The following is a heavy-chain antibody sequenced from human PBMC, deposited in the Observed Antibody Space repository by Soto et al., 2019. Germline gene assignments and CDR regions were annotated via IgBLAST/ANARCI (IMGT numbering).Heavy chain of an antibody. D-gene: IGHD3-22*01. CDR3: ARDPQINSDTSGYVGS. CDR2: IWDDGSDK. V-gene: IGHV3-33*01. CDR1: GFTFMSYG. J-gene: IGHJ5*02. Sequence: LRLSCTASGFTFMSYGMHWVRQAPGKGLEWVAVIWDDGSDKKYADSVKGRFTVSRDNSKNTLFLQMSSLRAEDTAVYYCARDPQINSDTSGYVGSWGPGTLVT.